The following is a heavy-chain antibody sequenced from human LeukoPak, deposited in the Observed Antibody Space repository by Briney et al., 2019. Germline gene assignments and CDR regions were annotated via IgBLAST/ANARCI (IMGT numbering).Heavy chain of an antibody. V-gene: IGHV4-39*01. CDR3: ARAVITISYAFDI. CDR2: IYYSGST. CDR1: GGSISRSSYY. J-gene: IGHJ3*02. D-gene: IGHD3-22*01. Sequence: PSETLSLTCTVSGGSISRSSYYWGWIRQPPGKGLEWIGSIYYSGSTYYNPSLKSRVTISVDTSKNQFSLKLSSVTAADTAVYYCARAVITISYAFDIWGQGTMVAVSS.